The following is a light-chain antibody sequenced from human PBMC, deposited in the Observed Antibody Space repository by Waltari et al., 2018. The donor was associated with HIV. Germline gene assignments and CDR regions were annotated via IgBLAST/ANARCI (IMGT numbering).Light chain of an antibody. V-gene: IGLV4-69*01. CDR1: SGHNNYA. Sequence: QVVLTQSPSASASLGASVKLTCTLSSGHNNYAIAWHQQQPEKGPRYLMRVGTNGSHIKGDGIPDRFSSSSSGTERCLIISSLQSEDEADYYCRTWDTGIQVFGGGTKLTVL. J-gene: IGLJ3*02. CDR2: VGTNGSH. CDR3: RTWDTGIQV.